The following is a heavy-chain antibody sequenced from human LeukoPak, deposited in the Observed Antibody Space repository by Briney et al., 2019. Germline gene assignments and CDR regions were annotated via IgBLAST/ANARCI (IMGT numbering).Heavy chain of an antibody. Sequence: GRSLRLSCAASGFTFDDYAMHWVRQAPGKGLEWVSGISWNSGSIGYADSVKGRFTISRDNSKNSLYLQMNSLRTEDTALYYCAVSGWLNDAFDIWGQGTMVTVSS. CDR1: GFTFDDYA. V-gene: IGHV3-9*01. CDR3: AVSGWLNDAFDI. CDR2: ISWNSGSI. J-gene: IGHJ3*02. D-gene: IGHD5-24*01.